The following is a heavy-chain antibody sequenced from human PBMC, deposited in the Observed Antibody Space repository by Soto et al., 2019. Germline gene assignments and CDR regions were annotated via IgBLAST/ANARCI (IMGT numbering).Heavy chain of an antibody. D-gene: IGHD3-22*01. V-gene: IGHV6-1*01. CDR1: GDSVSSNSAG. CDR3: AESYDSSGSYYHYVQH. CDR2: TYYRSKWYN. J-gene: IGHJ1*01. Sequence: SQTLSLTCVISGDSVSSNSAGWNWIRQYQSRGLEWLGRTYYRSKWYNDYAVSVKSRITINPDTSKNTLYLQMNSLRAEDTAVYYCAESYDSSGSYYHYVQHWGQGTLVTVSS.